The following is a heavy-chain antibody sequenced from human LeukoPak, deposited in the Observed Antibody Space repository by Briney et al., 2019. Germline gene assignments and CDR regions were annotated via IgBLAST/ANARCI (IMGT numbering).Heavy chain of an antibody. CDR2: INHSGST. D-gene: IGHD3-10*01. J-gene: IGHJ4*02. Sequence: PSETLSLTCAVYGGSFSGYYWSWIRQPPGKGLEWIGEINHSGSTNYNPSLKSRVTISVDTSKNQFSLKPSSVTAADTAVYYCARAPPRDYGSGSCIRGVDYWGQGTLVTVSS. CDR1: GGSFSGYY. V-gene: IGHV4-34*01. CDR3: ARAPPRDYGSGSCIRGVDY.